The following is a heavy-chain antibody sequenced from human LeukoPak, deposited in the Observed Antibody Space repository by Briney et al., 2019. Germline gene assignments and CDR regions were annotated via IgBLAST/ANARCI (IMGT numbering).Heavy chain of an antibody. D-gene: IGHD6-6*01. Sequence: GGSLRLSCAASGFTFSSYGMHWVRQAPGKGLEWVAIISYDGSNKYYADSVKGRFTISRDNSKNTLYLQMNSLRAEDTAVYYCAKDFRSSSGDVWGKGTTVTVSS. J-gene: IGHJ6*04. CDR1: GFTFSSYG. V-gene: IGHV3-30*18. CDR2: ISYDGSNK. CDR3: AKDFRSSSGDV.